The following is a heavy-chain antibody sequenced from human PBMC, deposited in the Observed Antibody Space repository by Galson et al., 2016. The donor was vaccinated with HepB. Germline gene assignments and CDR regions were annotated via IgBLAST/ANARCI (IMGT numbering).Heavy chain of an antibody. Sequence: SLRLSCAASGITFSRNAMNWVRQAPGKGLEWVAVISYDGSNKYYADSVKGRFTISRDNSKNTLYLQMNSLRAEDTAVYYCAREGGRCYSCFDNWGQGTLVTVSS. CDR2: ISYDGSNK. CDR1: GITFSRNA. J-gene: IGHJ4*02. CDR3: AREGGRCYSCFDN. D-gene: IGHD2-15*01. V-gene: IGHV3-30-3*01.